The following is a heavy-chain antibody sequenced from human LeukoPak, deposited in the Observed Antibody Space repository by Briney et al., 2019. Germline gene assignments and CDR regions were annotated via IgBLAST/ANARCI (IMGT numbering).Heavy chain of an antibody. Sequence: GSLRLSCAASGFTFSSYAMSWVRQAPGKGLEWVSAISGSGGSTYYADSVKGRFTISRHNSKNTLYLQMNSLRAEDTAVYYCAKITWGTGVTGDYWGQGTLVTVSP. CDR2: ISGSGGST. J-gene: IGHJ4*02. CDR1: GFTFSSYA. CDR3: AKITWGTGVTGDY. V-gene: IGHV3-23*01. D-gene: IGHD1-14*01.